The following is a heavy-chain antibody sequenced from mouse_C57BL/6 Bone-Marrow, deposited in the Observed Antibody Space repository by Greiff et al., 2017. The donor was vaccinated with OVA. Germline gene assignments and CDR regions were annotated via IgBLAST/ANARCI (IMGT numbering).Heavy chain of an antibody. CDR1: GYTFTSYW. CDR3: AREGLFAY. Sequence: QVQLQQPGAELVRPGTSVKLSCKASGYTFTSYWMHWVKQRPGQGLEWIGVIDPSDSYTNYNQKFKGTATLTVDRSSSTAYMQLSSLTSEDSAVDYCAREGLFAYWGQGTLVTVSA. CDR2: IDPSDSYT. V-gene: IGHV1-59*01. J-gene: IGHJ3*01.